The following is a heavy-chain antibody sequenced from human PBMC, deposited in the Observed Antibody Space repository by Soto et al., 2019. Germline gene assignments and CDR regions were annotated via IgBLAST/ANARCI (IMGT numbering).Heavy chain of an antibody. V-gene: IGHV4-34*01. CDR1: GGSFSGYY. CDR2: INHSGST. CDR3: ARGWGRIFDY. D-gene: IGHD7-27*01. Sequence: QVQLQQWGAGLLKPSETLSLTCAVYGGSFSGYYWNWIRQPPGKGLEWIGEINHSGSTNYNPSLKSRVTTSVDTSKTQFSLKLSSVTAADTAVYYCARGWGRIFDYWGQGTLVTVSS. J-gene: IGHJ4*02.